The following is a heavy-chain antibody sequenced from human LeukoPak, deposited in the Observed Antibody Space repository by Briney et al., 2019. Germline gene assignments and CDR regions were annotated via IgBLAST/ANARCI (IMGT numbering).Heavy chain of an antibody. CDR2: INWNGGST. Sequence: PGGSLRLSCAASGFTFDDYGMSWVRQAPGKGLEWVSGINWNGGSTGYADSVKGRFTISRDNAKNSLYLQMNSLRAEDTALYYCARGGYSGYGPRHFYWYFDLWGRGTLVTVSS. CDR1: GFTFDDYG. V-gene: IGHV3-20*04. D-gene: IGHD5-12*01. J-gene: IGHJ2*01. CDR3: ARGGYSGYGPRHFYWYFDL.